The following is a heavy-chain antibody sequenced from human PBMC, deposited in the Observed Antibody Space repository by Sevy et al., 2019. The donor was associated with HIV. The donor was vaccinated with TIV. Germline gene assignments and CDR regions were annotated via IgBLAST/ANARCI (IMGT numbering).Heavy chain of an antibody. V-gene: IGHV4-59*08. Sequence: SETLSLTCTVSNDSISNSYWSWIRQSPDKRLEYIGYVYYTGTTDYNPSLRSRVTISVDTSKNQFSLKLNSVTAADTAVYYCARRRSSYGYSYYYYTDVWGKGTTVTVSS. J-gene: IGHJ6*03. CDR3: ARRRSSYGYSYYYYTDV. CDR1: NDSISNSY. CDR2: VYYTGTT. D-gene: IGHD3-16*01.